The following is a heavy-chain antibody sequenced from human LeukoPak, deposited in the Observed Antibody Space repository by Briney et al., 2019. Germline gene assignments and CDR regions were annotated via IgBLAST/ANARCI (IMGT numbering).Heavy chain of an antibody. J-gene: IGHJ4*02. CDR2: IRFDGSNK. CDR3: ASPYYDILTGYGFDY. Sequence: GGSLRLSCAASGFTFSSYGMSWVRQTPGKGLEWVAFIRFDGSNKYYADSVKGRFTISRDNSKNTLYLQMNSLRAEDTAVYYCASPYYDILTGYGFDYWGQGTLVTVSS. D-gene: IGHD3-9*01. CDR1: GFTFSSYG. V-gene: IGHV3-30*02.